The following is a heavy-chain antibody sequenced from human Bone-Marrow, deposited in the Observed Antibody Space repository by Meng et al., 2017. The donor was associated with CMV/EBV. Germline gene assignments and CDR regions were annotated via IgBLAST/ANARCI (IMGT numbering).Heavy chain of an antibody. CDR1: GYTFTGYY. CDR2: ISAYNGNT. D-gene: IGHD1-26*01. J-gene: IGHJ5*02. V-gene: IGHV1-18*04. CDR3: ARVIGWELPLIGSGWFDP. Sequence: SVKDSCKASGYTFTGYYMHWVRQAPGQGLEWMGWISAYNGNTNYAQKLQGRVTMTTDTSTSTAYMELRSLRSDDTAVYYCARVIGWELPLIGSGWFDPWGQGTLVTVSS.